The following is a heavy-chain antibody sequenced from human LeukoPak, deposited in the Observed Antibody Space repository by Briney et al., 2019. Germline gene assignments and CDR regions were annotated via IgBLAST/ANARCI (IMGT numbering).Heavy chain of an antibody. V-gene: IGHV1-2*02. CDR1: GYTFTGYY. Sequence: ASVKVSCKASGYTFTGYYMHWVRQAPGQGLEWMGWINPNSGGTNYAQKFQGRVTMTRDTSISTAYMELSRLRSDDTAVYHCAREDNWNGGAFDIWGQGTMVTVSS. D-gene: IGHD1-20*01. CDR3: AREDNWNGGAFDI. CDR2: INPNSGGT. J-gene: IGHJ3*02.